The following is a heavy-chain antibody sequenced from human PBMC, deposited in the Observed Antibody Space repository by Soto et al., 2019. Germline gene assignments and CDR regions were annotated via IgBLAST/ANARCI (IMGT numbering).Heavy chain of an antibody. J-gene: IGHJ5*02. D-gene: IGHD2-2*01. CDR1: GGSISSGDYY. CDR3: ARDRAYCSSTSCYFRFDP. CDR2: IYYSGST. V-gene: IGHV4-30-4*01. Sequence: SETLSLTCTVSGGSISSGDYYWSWIRQPPGKGLEWIGYIYYSGSTYYNPSLKSRVTISVDTSKNQFSLKLSSVTAADTAVYYCARDRAYCSSTSCYFRFDPWGQGTLVTVSS.